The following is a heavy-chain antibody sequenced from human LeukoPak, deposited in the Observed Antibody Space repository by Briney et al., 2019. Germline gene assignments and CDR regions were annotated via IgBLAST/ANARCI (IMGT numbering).Heavy chain of an antibody. CDR2: ISGNGGST. CDR3: AKGKYSSGWYYFDY. J-gene: IGHJ4*02. V-gene: IGHV3-23*01. CDR1: GFTFSSYA. Sequence: GGSLRLSCAASGFTFSSYAMSWVRQAPGKGLEWVSGISGNGGSTYYADSVRGQFTVSRDNSKDTLYRQMNSLRAEDTAVYYCAKGKYSSGWYYFDYWGQGTLVTVSS. D-gene: IGHD6-19*01.